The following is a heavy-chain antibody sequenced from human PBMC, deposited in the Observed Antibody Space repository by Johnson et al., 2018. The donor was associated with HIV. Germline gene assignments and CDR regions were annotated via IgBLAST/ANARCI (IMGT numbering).Heavy chain of an antibody. J-gene: IGHJ3*02. Sequence: VQLVESGGGVVQPGRSLRLSCAASGFTFSSYGMHWVRQAPGKGLEYVSAISSNGGSTYYANSVKGRFTISRDNSKNTLYLQMNSLRAEDTAIYYCAKDHYYDSSGYFDAFDIWGQGTMVTVSS. D-gene: IGHD3-22*01. CDR1: GFTFSSYG. V-gene: IGHV3-64*01. CDR3: AKDHYYDSSGYFDAFDI. CDR2: ISSNGGST.